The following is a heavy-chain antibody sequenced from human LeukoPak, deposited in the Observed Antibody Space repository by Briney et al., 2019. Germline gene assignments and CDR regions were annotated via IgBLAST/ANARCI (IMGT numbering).Heavy chain of an antibody. D-gene: IGHD5-18*01. CDR3: ARELVRGYSYGPSFDY. CDR2: IYTSGST. V-gene: IGHV4-4*07. J-gene: IGHJ4*02. Sequence: SETLSLTCTVSGGSISSYYWSWIRQPAGKGLEWIGRIYTSGSTNYNPSLKSRVTMSVDTSKNQFSLKLSSVTAADTAVYYCARELVRGYSYGPSFDYWGQGTLVTVSS. CDR1: GGSISSYY.